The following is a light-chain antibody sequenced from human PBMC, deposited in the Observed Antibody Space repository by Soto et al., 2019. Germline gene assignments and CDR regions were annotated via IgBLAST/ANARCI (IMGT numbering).Light chain of an antibody. CDR3: QHYNSYSEA. Sequence: DIQMTQSPSTLSGSVGDRVTITCRARQTISSWLAWYQQKPGKAPKLLIYKASTLKSGVPSRFSGSRSGTEFTLTISSLQPDDFATYYCQHYNSYSEAFGQGTKVELK. V-gene: IGKV1-5*03. J-gene: IGKJ1*01. CDR1: QTISSW. CDR2: KAS.